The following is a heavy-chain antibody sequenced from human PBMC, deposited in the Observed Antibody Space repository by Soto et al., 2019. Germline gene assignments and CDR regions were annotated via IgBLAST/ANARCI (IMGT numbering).Heavy chain of an antibody. D-gene: IGHD2-15*01. CDR3: ARDKFLLSY. V-gene: IGHV3-33*01. J-gene: IGHJ4*02. CDR2: IWYDGGNK. CDR1: GFTFSSYG. Sequence: QVQLVESGGGVVQPGRSLRLSCTASGFTFSSYGMHWVRQAPGKGLEWVGIIWYDGGNKYYADSVKGRFTISRDNSKNTLYLQMIILRAGGTAVYYCARDKFLLSYWGQGTLVTVSS.